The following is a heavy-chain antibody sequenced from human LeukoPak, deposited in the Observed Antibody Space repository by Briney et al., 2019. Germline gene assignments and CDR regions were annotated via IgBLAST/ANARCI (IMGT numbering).Heavy chain of an antibody. Sequence: GGSLRLSCAASGFTFSSYWMHWVRQAPGKGLVWVSRINSDGSSTSYADSVKGRFTISRDNAKNTLYLQMNSLRAEDTAVYYCARDLEYYDFWNGYLQHMDVWGKGTTVTVSS. D-gene: IGHD3-3*01. J-gene: IGHJ6*03. CDR3: ARDLEYYDFWNGYLQHMDV. CDR1: GFTFSSYW. CDR2: INSDGSST. V-gene: IGHV3-74*01.